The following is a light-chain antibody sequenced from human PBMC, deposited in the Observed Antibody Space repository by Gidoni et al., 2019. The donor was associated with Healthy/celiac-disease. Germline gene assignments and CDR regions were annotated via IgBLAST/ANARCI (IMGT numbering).Light chain of an antibody. V-gene: IGKV3-11*01. CDR1: QIVSSY. CDR2: DAA. CDR3: QQRSNWPPV. J-gene: IGKJ4*01. Sequence: EIVLTQSPATLSLSPGERATLFCRASQIVSSYLAWYQPKPGQAPRLLIYDAANRATGIPARFSGSGSGTDFTLTISSREPEDFAVYYCQQRSNWPPVFGGGTKVEIK.